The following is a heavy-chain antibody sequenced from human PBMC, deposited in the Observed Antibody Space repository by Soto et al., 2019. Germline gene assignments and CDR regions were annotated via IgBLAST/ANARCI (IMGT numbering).Heavy chain of an antibody. D-gene: IGHD3-10*01. V-gene: IGHV1-69*13. CDR1: GGIFSTYS. CDR2: IIPLFGTP. Sequence: GDSVKVSCNASGGIFSTYSISWLRQAPGQGLEWMGGIIPLFGTPNYAQRFQGRVTITADESTSTAYMELSRLRSEDTAVYYCARDRDDYGSGNYYNRIDFWGQGTLVTVSS. CDR3: ARDRDDYGSGNYYNRIDF. J-gene: IGHJ4*02.